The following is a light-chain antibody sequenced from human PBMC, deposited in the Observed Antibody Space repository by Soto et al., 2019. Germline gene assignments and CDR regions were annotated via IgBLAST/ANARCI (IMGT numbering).Light chain of an antibody. J-gene: IGKJ3*01. CDR1: QSISSY. V-gene: IGKV3-11*01. Sequence: EIVLTQSPATLSLSPGERATCSCRASQSISSYLAWYQQKPDQAPRLLIYDASNRATGIPARFSGSGSGTDFTLTISSLEPEDFAVYYCHQRSTWPFTFGPGTKVDIK. CDR3: HQRSTWPFT. CDR2: DAS.